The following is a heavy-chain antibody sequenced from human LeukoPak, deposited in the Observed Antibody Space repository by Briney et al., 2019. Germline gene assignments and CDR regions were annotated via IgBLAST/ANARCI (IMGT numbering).Heavy chain of an antibody. CDR2: ISYDGSNK. D-gene: IGHD6-6*01. V-gene: IGHV3-30*18. J-gene: IGHJ5*02. CDR1: GFTLSSYG. Sequence: PVGSLRLSCAASGFTLSSYGMHWVRRAPGKGLEWVAVISYDGSNKYYAHSVKGRFTISRDNSKNTLYLQMNSLRAEDTAVYYCAKDLSIAARPWSWFDPWGQGTLVTVSS. CDR3: AKDLSIAARPWSWFDP.